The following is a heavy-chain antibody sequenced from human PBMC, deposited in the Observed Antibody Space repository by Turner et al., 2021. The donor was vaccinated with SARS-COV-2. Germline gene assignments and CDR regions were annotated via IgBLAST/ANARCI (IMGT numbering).Heavy chain of an antibody. CDR1: GGTFSNYA. CDR3: ASTYYDILTGYLAY. J-gene: IGHJ4*02. Sequence: QVQLVQSGAEVKKPGSSVKVPCKASGGTFSNYASNWVRQAPGQGLEWMGGIIPSFGTANYAQKFQGRVTITADKSTSTAYMELSSLRSEDTAVYYCASTYYDILTGYLAYWGQGTLVTVSS. V-gene: IGHV1-69*06. D-gene: IGHD3-9*01. CDR2: IIPSFGTA.